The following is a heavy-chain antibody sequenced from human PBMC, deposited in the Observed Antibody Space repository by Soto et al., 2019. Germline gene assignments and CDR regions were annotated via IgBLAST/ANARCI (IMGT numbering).Heavy chain of an antibody. J-gene: IGHJ3*01. D-gene: IGHD2-2*01. CDR2: IIPIFGTA. CDR1: GGTFSSYA. V-gene: IGHV1-69*01. CDR3: ARGRKRCSSTSWSGSLPMIS. Sequence: QVQLVQSGAEVKKPGSSVKVSCKASGGTFSSYAISWVRQAPGQGLEWMGGIIPIFGTANYAQKFQGRVTITADEAASTGYMGLRSLRSEDTAVYYCARGRKRCSSTSWSGSLPMISWGQGTMVTVSS.